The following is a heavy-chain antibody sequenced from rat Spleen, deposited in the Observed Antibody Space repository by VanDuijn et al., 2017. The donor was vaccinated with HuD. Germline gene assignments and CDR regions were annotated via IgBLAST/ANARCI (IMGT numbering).Heavy chain of an antibody. D-gene: IGHD3-1*01. CDR3: ARQRGPSWFAY. Sequence: EVQLVESGGGLVQPGRSLKLSCAASGFTFSDYGVAWIRQAPGKGLEWVATINPDGSNAYYPDTVKGRFVISKDNAKITLYLQMNSLRSEDTATYYCARQRGPSWFAYWGQGTLVTVSS. J-gene: IGHJ3*01. CDR1: GFTFSDYG. V-gene: IGHV5-29*01. CDR2: INPDGSNA.